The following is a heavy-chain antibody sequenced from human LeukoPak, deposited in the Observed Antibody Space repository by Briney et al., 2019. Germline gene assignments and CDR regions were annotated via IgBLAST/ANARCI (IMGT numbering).Heavy chain of an antibody. D-gene: IGHD6-19*01. CDR2: ISGSGGST. J-gene: IGHJ5*02. CDR1: GFTFSSYA. V-gene: IGHV3-23*01. CDR3: AKDPGHIAVAGTGWFDP. Sequence: GGSLRLSCAASGFTFSSYAMSWVRQAPGKGLEWVSAISGSGGSTYYADSVKGRFTISRDNSKNTLYLQMNSLRAEDTAVYYCAKDPGHIAVAGTGWFDPWGQGTLVTVSS.